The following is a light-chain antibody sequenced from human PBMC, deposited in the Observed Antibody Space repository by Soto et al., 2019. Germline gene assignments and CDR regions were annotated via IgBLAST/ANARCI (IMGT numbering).Light chain of an antibody. CDR1: QDIRNY. Sequence: DIKMTQSPSAMSASVGDRITITFRASQDIRNYLAWFQQRPGNVPKRLIFSASSLQSGVPSRFSGSGSGTEFTLTISSLQPEDLATYYCLQSYTYPWTFGQGTKV. V-gene: IGKV1-17*03. CDR2: SAS. J-gene: IGKJ1*01. CDR3: LQSYTYPWT.